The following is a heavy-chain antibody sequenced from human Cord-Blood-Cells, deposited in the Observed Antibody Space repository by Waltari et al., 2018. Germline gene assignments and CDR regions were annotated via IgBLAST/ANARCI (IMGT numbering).Heavy chain of an antibody. CDR2: IKQDGSEK. CDR3: ARDRQLDAFDI. Sequence: EVQLVESGGGLVQPGGSLRLSCAASGFPFSSYWMRWVRQAPGKGLEWVANIKQDGSEKYYVDSVKGRFTISRDNAKNSLYLQMNSLRAEDTAVYYCARDRQLDAFDIWGQGTMVTVSS. V-gene: IGHV3-7*01. J-gene: IGHJ3*02. CDR1: GFPFSSYW. D-gene: IGHD1-1*01.